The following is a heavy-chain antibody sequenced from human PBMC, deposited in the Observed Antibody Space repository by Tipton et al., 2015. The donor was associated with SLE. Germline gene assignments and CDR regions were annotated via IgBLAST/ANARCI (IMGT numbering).Heavy chain of an antibody. J-gene: IGHJ4*02. D-gene: IGHD2-2*01. CDR1: GYSISSGYY. CDR2: IYHSGST. Sequence: LRLSCAVSGYSISSGYYWGWIRQPPGKGLEWIGSIYHSGSTYYNPSLKSRVTISVDTSKNQFSLKLSSVTAADTAVYYCARDTSDNGWPEYYFDYWGQGTLATVSS. V-gene: IGHV4-38-2*02. CDR3: ARDTSDNGWPEYYFDY.